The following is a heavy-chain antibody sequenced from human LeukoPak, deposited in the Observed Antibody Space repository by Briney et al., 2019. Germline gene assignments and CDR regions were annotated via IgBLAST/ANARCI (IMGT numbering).Heavy chain of an antibody. CDR1: GFTFSSYW. CDR3: ARGAAPRTYYYGSGSYPPFDY. CDR2: IWYDGSNK. Sequence: PGGSLRLSCAASGFTFSSYWMSWVRQAPGKGLEWVAVIWYDGSNKYYADSVKGRFTISRDNSKNTLYLQMNSLRAEDTAVYYCARGAAPRTYYYGSGSYPPFDYWGQGTLVTVSS. D-gene: IGHD3-10*01. J-gene: IGHJ4*02. V-gene: IGHV3-33*08.